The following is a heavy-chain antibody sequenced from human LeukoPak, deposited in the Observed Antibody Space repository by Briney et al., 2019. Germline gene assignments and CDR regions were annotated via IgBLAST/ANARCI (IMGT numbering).Heavy chain of an antibody. D-gene: IGHD6-19*01. Sequence: GGSLRLSCAASGFTLRSYDMHWVRQVTGKGLDWVSAIGISDDTYYQGSVKGRFTISRENAKNSLYLQMNSLTAGDTAVYYCARGGIQVSGIDEIDYWGQGTLVTVSS. CDR2: IGISDDT. J-gene: IGHJ4*02. CDR3: ARGGIQVSGIDEIDY. CDR1: GFTLRSYD. V-gene: IGHV3-13*01.